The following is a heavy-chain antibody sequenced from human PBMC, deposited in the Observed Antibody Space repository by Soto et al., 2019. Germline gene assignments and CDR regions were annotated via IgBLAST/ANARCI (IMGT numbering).Heavy chain of an antibody. D-gene: IGHD2-21*01. CDR3: TNVDAEYFVSRGDRWCAP. V-gene: IGHV4-4*02. CDR1: GVSISSRNW. CDR2: IHPSGNT. J-gene: IGHJ5*02. Sequence: QVQLQESGPGLVKPSGTLSLTCAVSGVSISSRNWWSWVRQPPGKGLEWIGAIHPSGNTNYNPSLTRGVTRSVGEHTNPFSPKLSSVSAADTAVYYCTNVDAEYFVSRGDRWCAPWGQGTLVTVSS.